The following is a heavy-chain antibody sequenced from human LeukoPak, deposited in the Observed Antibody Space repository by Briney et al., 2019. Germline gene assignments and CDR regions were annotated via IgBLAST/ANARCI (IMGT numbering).Heavy chain of an antibody. CDR2: TXYRSKWYN. CDR1: GDXVSSNSAA. D-gene: IGHD6-19*01. CDR3: ARDLLAVAATRSDYFDY. V-gene: IGHV6-1*01. Sequence: SQTLSLTCAISGDXVSSNSAAWNWXRQSPSRGLEWLGRTXYRSKWYNDYAVSVRSRITINPDTSKNQFSLQLNSVTPEDTAVYYCARDLLAVAATRSDYFDYWGQGTLVTVSS. J-gene: IGHJ4*02.